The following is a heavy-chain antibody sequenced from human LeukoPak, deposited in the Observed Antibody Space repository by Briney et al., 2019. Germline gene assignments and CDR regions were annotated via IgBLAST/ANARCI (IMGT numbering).Heavy chain of an antibody. Sequence: GESLKISCKGSRYSFTTYWIGWVRQMPGKGLEWMGIIYPDDSDTRYSPSFQGQVTISADKSISTAYLQWSSLKASDTAMYYCATTGGPLWFGDYSFDSWGHGTLVTVSS. CDR3: ATTGGPLWFGDYSFDS. CDR1: RYSFTTYW. CDR2: IYPDDSDT. J-gene: IGHJ4*01. V-gene: IGHV5-51*01. D-gene: IGHD3-10*01.